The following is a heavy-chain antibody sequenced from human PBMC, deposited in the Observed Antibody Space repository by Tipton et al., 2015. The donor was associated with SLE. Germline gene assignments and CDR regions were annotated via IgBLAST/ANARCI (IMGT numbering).Heavy chain of an antibody. J-gene: IGHJ4*01. Sequence: QLVQSGAEVKKPGESLKISCKGSGYKFTNYGIGWVRQMPGKGLEWMGLIYPGDSDITYSPSFQGQVTISADRSIRIAYLQWSSLKASDTARSYCARWDGHLGSFDSCGHGPMVTVSS. D-gene: IGHD5-24*01. CDR1: GYKFTNYG. CDR2: IYPGDSDI. CDR3: ARWDGHLGSFDS. V-gene: IGHV5-51*01.